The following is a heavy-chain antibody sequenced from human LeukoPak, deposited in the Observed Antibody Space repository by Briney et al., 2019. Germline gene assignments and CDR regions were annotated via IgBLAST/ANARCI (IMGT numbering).Heavy chain of an antibody. J-gene: IGHJ5*02. CDR3: ARDGDCSSTSCYYNPFDP. V-gene: IGHV3-21*01. Sequence: GGSLRLSCAASGFTFSSYAMSWVRQAPGKGLEWVSSISSSSYIYYADSVKGRFTISRDNAKNSLYLQMNSLRAEDTAVYYCARDGDCSSTSCYYNPFDPWGQGTLVTVSS. CDR1: GFTFSSYA. CDR2: ISSSSYI. D-gene: IGHD2-2*03.